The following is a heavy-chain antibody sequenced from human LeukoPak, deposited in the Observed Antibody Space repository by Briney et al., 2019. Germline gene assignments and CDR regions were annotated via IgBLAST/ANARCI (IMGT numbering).Heavy chain of an antibody. Sequence: GESLKISCKGSGSTFANYWIGWVRQLPGKGLEWMGIIYPGDSDTRYSPSFQGQVTISVDKSISTAYLQWRSLKASDTAMYYCARGWGTDYWGQGTLVTVSS. J-gene: IGHJ4*02. CDR1: GSTFANYW. CDR3: ARGWGTDY. V-gene: IGHV5-51*01. D-gene: IGHD6-19*01. CDR2: IYPGDSDT.